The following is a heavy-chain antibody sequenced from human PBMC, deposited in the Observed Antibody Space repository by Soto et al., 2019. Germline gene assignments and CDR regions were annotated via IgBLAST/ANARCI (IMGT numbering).Heavy chain of an antibody. Sequence: GGSMRLSCAASGFPFNNAWINWVRQVPGKGLEWVGRVKSKADGGSGDYAAPVKGRFVVSRDDSKDIVYLQMNSLKIEDTGVYYCTTDSRTTLPEIRFDYWGHGTQVTVSS. D-gene: IGHD1-26*01. J-gene: IGHJ4*01. CDR2: VKSKADGGSG. CDR1: GFPFNNAW. V-gene: IGHV3-15*07. CDR3: TTDSRTTLPEIRFDY.